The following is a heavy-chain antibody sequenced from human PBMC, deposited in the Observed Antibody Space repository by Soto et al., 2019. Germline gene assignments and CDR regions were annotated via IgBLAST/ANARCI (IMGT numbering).Heavy chain of an antibody. D-gene: IGHD6-6*01. V-gene: IGHV4-59*08. Sequence: SETLSLTCTVSGGSISSYYWSWIRQPPGKGLEWIGYIYYSGSTNYNPSLKSRVTISVDTSKNQFSLKLSSVTAADTAVYYCARLGAARRDYYYYMDVWGKGTTVTVS. CDR1: GGSISSYY. CDR2: IYYSGST. CDR3: ARLGAARRDYYYYMDV. J-gene: IGHJ6*03.